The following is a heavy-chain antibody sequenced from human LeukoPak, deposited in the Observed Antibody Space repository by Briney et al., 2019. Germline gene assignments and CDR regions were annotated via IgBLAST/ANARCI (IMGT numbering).Heavy chain of an antibody. J-gene: IGHJ5*02. V-gene: IGHV3-21*01. CDR1: GFTFSSYS. CDR3: ARVGNGFSGWYNWFDP. Sequence: GGSLRLSCAASGFTFSSYSMNWVRQAPGKGLEWVSSISSSSSYIYCADSVKGRFTISRDNAKNSLYLQMNSLRAEDTAVYYCARVGNGFSGWYNWFDPWGQGTLVTVSS. D-gene: IGHD6-19*01. CDR2: ISSSSSYI.